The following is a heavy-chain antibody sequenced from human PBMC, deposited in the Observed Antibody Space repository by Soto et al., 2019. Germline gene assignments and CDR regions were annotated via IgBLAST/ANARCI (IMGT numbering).Heavy chain of an antibody. CDR3: TTDLGGMVATYYFDY. CDR1: GFTFSNAW. D-gene: IGHD5-12*01. Sequence: GGSLRLSCAASGFTFSNAWMSWVHQAPGKGLEWVGRIKSKTDGGTTDYAAPVKGRFTISRDDSKNTLYLQMNSLKTEDTAVYYCTTDLGGMVATYYFDYWGQGTLVTVSS. CDR2: IKSKTDGGTT. V-gene: IGHV3-15*01. J-gene: IGHJ4*02.